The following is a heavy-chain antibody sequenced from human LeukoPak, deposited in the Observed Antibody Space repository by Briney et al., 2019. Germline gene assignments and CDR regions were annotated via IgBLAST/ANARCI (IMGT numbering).Heavy chain of an antibody. Sequence: PSETLSLTCTVSGYSISSGYYWGWIRQPPGKGLEWIGSIYHSGSTYYNPSLKSRVTISVDTSKNQFSLKLSSVTAADTAVYYCARDGSWERYEARKNWFDPWGQGTLVTVSS. D-gene: IGHD1-26*01. CDR1: GYSISSGYY. J-gene: IGHJ5*02. CDR2: IYHSGST. CDR3: ARDGSWERYEARKNWFDP. V-gene: IGHV4-38-2*02.